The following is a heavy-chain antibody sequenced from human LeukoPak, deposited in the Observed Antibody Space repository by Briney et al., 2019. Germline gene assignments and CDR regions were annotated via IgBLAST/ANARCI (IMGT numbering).Heavy chain of an antibody. CDR2: IRYDGSNK. CDR3: AKDRYSSSWETFDY. CDR1: GFTFSSYG. D-gene: IGHD6-13*01. J-gene: IGHJ4*02. V-gene: IGHV3-30*02. Sequence: GGSLRLSCAASGFTFSSYGTHWVRQAPGKGLEWVAFIRYDGSNKYYADPVKGRFTISRDNSKNTLYLQMNSLRAEDTAVYYCAKDRYSSSWETFDYWGQGTLVTVSS.